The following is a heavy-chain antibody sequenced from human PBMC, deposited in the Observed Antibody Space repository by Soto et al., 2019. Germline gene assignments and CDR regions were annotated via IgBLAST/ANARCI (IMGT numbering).Heavy chain of an antibody. J-gene: IGHJ4*02. V-gene: IGHV1-2*02. D-gene: IGHD3-10*01. CDR2: VDPRSGDR. CDR1: GYTFTELY. Sequence: QVQLVPSGAALKKPGASVRVSCKPSGYTFTELYIHWVRQAPGQGLEWMGWVDPRSGDRRNTQKFEGRVTMSRYTSTSTVYMALNSLTSDDTAVYYCARYNYGPLDYWGQGALVTVSS. CDR3: ARYNYGPLDY.